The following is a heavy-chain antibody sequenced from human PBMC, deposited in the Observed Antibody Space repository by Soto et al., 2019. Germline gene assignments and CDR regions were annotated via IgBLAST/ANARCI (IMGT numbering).Heavy chain of an antibody. CDR1: GFTFDDYT. Sequence: GGSLRLSCAASGFTFDDYTMHWVRQAPGKGLEWVSLISWDGGSTYYADSVKGRFTISRDNSKNSLYLQMNSLRTEDTALYYCAKDISPDSRGDYYGMDVWGQGTTVTVSS. D-gene: IGHD6-19*01. CDR2: ISWDGGST. CDR3: AKDISPDSRGDYYGMDV. V-gene: IGHV3-43*01. J-gene: IGHJ6*02.